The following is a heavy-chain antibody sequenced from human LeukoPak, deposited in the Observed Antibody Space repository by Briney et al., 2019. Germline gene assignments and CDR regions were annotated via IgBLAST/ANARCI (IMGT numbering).Heavy chain of an antibody. CDR3: ATEYYDSSADAFDI. D-gene: IGHD3-22*01. J-gene: IGHJ3*02. CDR2: FDPEDGET. CDR1: GYTLTELS. V-gene: IGHV1-24*01. Sequence: ASVKVSCKVSGYTLTELSMHWVRQAPGKGLEWMGGFDPEDGETIYAQKFQGRVTMTEDTSTDTAYMELSSLRSEDTAVYYCATEYYDSSADAFDIWGQGTMVTVSS.